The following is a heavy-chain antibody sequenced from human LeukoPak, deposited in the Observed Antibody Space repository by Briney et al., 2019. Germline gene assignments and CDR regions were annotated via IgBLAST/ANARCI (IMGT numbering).Heavy chain of an antibody. CDR2: ISGDGGST. CDR3: AKDRYYDSSGYMNY. D-gene: IGHD3-22*01. J-gene: IGHJ4*02. Sequence: PGGSLRLSCAASGFTFDDYAMHWVRQAPGKGLEWVSLISGDGGSTYYADSVKGLFTISRDNSKNSLYLQMNSLRTEDTALYYCAKDRYYDSSGYMNYWGQGTLVTVSS. CDR1: GFTFDDYA. V-gene: IGHV3-43*02.